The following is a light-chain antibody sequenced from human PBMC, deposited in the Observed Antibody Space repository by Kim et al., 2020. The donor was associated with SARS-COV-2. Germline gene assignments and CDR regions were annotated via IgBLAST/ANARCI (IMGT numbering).Light chain of an antibody. V-gene: IGLV1-51*01. CDR3: GTWDSSLSAGV. Sequence: GQKVTISCSGSSSNIGNNYVSWYQQLPGTAPKLLIYDNNKQPSGIPDRFSGSKSGTSATLGITGLQTGDEADYYCGTWDSSLSAGVFGTGTKVTVL. CDR1: SSNIGNNY. CDR2: DNN. J-gene: IGLJ1*01.